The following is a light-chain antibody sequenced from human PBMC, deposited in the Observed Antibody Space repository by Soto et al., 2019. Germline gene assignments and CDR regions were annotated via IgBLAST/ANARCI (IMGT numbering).Light chain of an antibody. V-gene: IGKV3-11*01. CDR2: DAS. CDR3: QQRYNWPPT. J-gene: IGKJ1*01. CDR1: ESVSSY. Sequence: EIVFTQSPATLSLSPGEKTTLSCRASESVSSYLAWYQQRPGQGPRLLIFDASNRHSGIPARFSGRGSGTDFTLTINSLEPEDFAVYYCQQRYNWPPTFGQGTKV.